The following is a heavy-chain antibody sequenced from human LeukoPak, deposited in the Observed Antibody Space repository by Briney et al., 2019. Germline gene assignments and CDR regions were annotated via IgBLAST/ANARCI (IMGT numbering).Heavy chain of an antibody. CDR2: INPSGGST. CDR1: GYTFTSYY. D-gene: IGHD3-3*01. Sequence: ASVKVSCKASGYTFTSYYMHWVRQAPGQGLEWMGIINPSGGSTSYAQKFQGRDTMTRDTSTSTVYMELSSLRAEDTAVYYCASFGGTYYFDYWGQGTLVTVSS. CDR3: ASFGGTYYFDY. J-gene: IGHJ4*02. V-gene: IGHV1-46*01.